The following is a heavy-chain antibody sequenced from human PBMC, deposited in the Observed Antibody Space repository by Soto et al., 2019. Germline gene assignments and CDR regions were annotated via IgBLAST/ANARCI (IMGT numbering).Heavy chain of an antibody. Sequence: VRWEACGERIESSAVGSVRQAPGQGLEWVGWISGYNGNTNYAQKFQGRVTLTRDTSTKTAFMELRSLTGDDTDADYGARDTVMDVWFLLTTVTVSS. CDR3: ARDTVMDV. J-gene: IGHJ6*02. CDR2: ISGYNGNT. CDR1: GERIESSA. V-gene: IGHV1-18*01.